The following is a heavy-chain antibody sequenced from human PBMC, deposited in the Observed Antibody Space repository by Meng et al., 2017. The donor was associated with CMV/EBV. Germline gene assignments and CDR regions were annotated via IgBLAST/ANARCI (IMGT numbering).Heavy chain of an antibody. CDR2: TYYRSKWYN. J-gene: IGHJ6*02. CDR3: ARDRYCSSTSCYWVGMDV. Sequence: SETLSLTCAISEDSVSSNSAAWNWIRQSPSRGLEWLGRTYYRSKWYNDYAVSVKSRITINPDTSKNQFSLQLNSVTPEDTAVYYCARDRYCSSTSCYWVGMDVWGQGTTVTVSS. D-gene: IGHD2-2*01. CDR1: EDSVSSNSAA. V-gene: IGHV6-1*01.